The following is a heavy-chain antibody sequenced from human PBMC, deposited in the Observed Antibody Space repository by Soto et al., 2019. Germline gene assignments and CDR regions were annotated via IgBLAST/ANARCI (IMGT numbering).Heavy chain of an antibody. CDR1: GFTFSTYA. CDR2: ISKDGNDQ. D-gene: IGHD1-26*01. V-gene: IGHV3-30*18. Sequence: QVQLVESGGGVVQPGTSLRLSCAASGFTFSTYAMHWVRQAPGKGLEWVAMISKDGNDQYYADSVKGRSTVSRDNSKNTVSLQMHSLRPEDTAFYYCAKDRWEFTRYFDSWGQGTLVTVSS. CDR3: AKDRWEFTRYFDS. J-gene: IGHJ4*02.